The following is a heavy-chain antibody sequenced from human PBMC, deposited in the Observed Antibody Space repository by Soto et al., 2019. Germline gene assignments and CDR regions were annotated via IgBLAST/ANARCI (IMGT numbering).Heavy chain of an antibody. CDR3: AKGGRQWLVTSDFNY. V-gene: IGHV3-30*18. D-gene: IGHD6-19*01. CDR2: VVHDGRNT. J-gene: IGHJ4*02. Sequence: VQLVESGGGVVQPGRSLRLSCAASGFTFSDYAMHWVRQAPGKGLEWVAVVVHDGRNTHYADSVKGRFTISRDSSKNTVSLEMTSLRAEDMAVYYCAKGGRQWLVTSDFNYWGQGALVTVSS. CDR1: GFTFSDYA.